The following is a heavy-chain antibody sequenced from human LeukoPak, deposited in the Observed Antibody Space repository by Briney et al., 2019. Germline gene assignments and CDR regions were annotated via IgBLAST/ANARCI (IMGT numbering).Heavy chain of an antibody. V-gene: IGHV1-18*01. CDR3: ARDQRTTVTTKGVDY. CDR1: GYTFTSYG. CDR2: ISAYNGNT. Sequence: GASVKVSCKASGYTFTSYGISWVRQAPGQGLEWMGWISAYNGNTNYAQKLQGRVTMTTDTSTSTAYMELRSLRSDDTAVYYCARDQRTTVTTKGVDYWGQGTLVTVSS. J-gene: IGHJ4*02. D-gene: IGHD4-17*01.